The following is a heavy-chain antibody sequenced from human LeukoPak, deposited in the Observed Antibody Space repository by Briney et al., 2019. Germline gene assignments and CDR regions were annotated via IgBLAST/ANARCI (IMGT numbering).Heavy chain of an antibody. CDR3: AKAVWFGEFDYYFFGLDV. V-gene: IGHV3-23*01. D-gene: IGHD3-10*01. Sequence: GSLRLSCAAFGFTFSSYAMGWVRQAPGKGLEWVSAISGSGGDTYYADSVKGRFTFSRDNSKNTLYLQMNSLRPEDTALYYCAKAVWFGEFDYYFFGLDVWGQGTTVTVPS. J-gene: IGHJ6*02. CDR2: ISGSGGDT. CDR1: GFTFSSYA.